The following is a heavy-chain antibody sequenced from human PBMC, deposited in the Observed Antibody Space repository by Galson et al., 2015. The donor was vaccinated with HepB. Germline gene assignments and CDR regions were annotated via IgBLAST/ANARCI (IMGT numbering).Heavy chain of an antibody. V-gene: IGHV1-69*04. CDR2: IIPILGIA. CDR1: GYTFTSYG. J-gene: IGHJ6*02. D-gene: IGHD3-9*01. Sequence: SVKVSCKASGYTFTSYGISRVRQAPGQGLEWMGRIIPILGIANYAQKFQGRVTITADKSTSTAYMGLSSLRSEDTAVYYCASRDDILTGYSTYGMDVWGQGTAVTVSS. CDR3: ASRDDILTGYSTYGMDV.